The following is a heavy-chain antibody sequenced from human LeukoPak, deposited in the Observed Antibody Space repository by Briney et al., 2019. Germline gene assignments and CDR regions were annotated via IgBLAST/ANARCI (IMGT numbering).Heavy chain of an antibody. CDR3: ARDYAGSPDY. CDR2: INGDGSTT. D-gene: IGHD3-10*01. Sequence: GGSLRLSCTASGFTFSTYRINWVRQSPGKGLVWVALINGDGSTTTHADSVKGRFTISRDNAKNTAYLQMNSLRDEDTAVYFCARDYAGSPDYWGQGTLVTVSA. J-gene: IGHJ4*02. CDR1: GFTFSTYR. V-gene: IGHV3-74*03.